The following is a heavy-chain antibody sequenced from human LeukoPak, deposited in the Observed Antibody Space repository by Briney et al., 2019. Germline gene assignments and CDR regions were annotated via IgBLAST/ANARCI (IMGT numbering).Heavy chain of an antibody. CDR1: GDSVSSNSAA. J-gene: IGHJ5*02. CDR3: AKNYGDSNWFDP. CDR2: TYYRSNWFN. V-gene: IGHV6-1*01. Sequence: LSQTLSRTCASSGDSVSSNSAAWHWIRQSPSRVLEWLGRTYYRSNWFNDFALSVKSRITINPDTSKNQFSLQLNSVTPEDTAVYYCAKNYGDSNWFDPWGQGTLVTVSS. D-gene: IGHD4-17*01.